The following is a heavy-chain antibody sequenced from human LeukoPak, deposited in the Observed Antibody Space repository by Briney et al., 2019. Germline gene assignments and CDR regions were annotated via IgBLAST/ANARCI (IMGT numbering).Heavy chain of an antibody. J-gene: IGHJ4*02. Sequence: ASVKVSCKVSGYTLTELSMHWVRQAPGKGLEWMGGFDPEDGETIYAQKFQGRVTMTEDTSTDTAYMEPSSLRSEDTAVYYCATRKVRGQPFDYWGQGTLVTVSS. V-gene: IGHV1-24*01. CDR3: ATRKVRGQPFDY. D-gene: IGHD3-22*01. CDR2: FDPEDGET. CDR1: GYTLTELS.